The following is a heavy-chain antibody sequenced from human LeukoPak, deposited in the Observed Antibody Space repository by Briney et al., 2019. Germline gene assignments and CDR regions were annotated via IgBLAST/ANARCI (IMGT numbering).Heavy chain of an antibody. J-gene: IGHJ4*02. D-gene: IGHD2-2*01. CDR2: IYYSGST. V-gene: IGHV4-39*01. CDR1: GGSISSSSYY. Sequence: SETLSLTCTVSGGSISSSSYYWGWIRQPPGKGLEWIGSIYYSGSTYYNPSLKSRVTISVDTSKNQFSLKLSSVTAADTAVYYCPRNSLDCSSTSCYDYWGQGTLVTVSS. CDR3: PRNSLDCSSTSCYDY.